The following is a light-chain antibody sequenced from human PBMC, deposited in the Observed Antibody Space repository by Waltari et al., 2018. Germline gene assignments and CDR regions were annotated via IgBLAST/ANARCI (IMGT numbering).Light chain of an antibody. CDR3: QQYETYSPLT. Sequence: DIQMTQSPSTLSASVGDRVNFTCRASQSISSWLAWYQQKPGKAPKLLIYKASRLGSGVPSRFSGSGYGTEFTLTISNLRPDDFATYYCQQYETYSPLTFGGGTKVEI. V-gene: IGKV1-5*03. J-gene: IGKJ4*01. CDR1: QSISSW. CDR2: KAS.